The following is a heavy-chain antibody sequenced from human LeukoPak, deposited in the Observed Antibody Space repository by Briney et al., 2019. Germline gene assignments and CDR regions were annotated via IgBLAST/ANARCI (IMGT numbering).Heavy chain of an antibody. CDR1: GGSSYY. CDR2: IYYSGDN. J-gene: IGHJ4*02. V-gene: IGHV4-39*01. CDR3: ARQVTVAGYDY. D-gene: IGHD6-19*01. Sequence: PSETLSLTCTVSGGSSYYWGWIRQPPGKGLEWIGSIYYSGDNYYNPSLKSRVTISVDTSKNQFSLKLRYVTAADTAVYYCARQVTVAGYDYWGQGTLVTVSS.